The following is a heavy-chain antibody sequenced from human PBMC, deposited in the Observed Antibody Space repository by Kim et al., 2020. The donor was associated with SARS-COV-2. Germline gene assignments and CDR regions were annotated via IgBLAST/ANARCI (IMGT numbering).Heavy chain of an antibody. CDR3: ARGPEYQHFDY. CDR2: INAGNGNT. J-gene: IGHJ4*02. CDR1: GYTFTSYA. Sequence: ASVKVSCKASGYTFTSYAMHWVLHAPGQRLEWMVWINAGNGNTKYSQKFQGRFTITRDTSASTAYMELSSLRSEDTAVYYCARGPEYQHFDYCGQGTLVTVSS. V-gene: IGHV1-3*01. D-gene: IGHD2-2*01.